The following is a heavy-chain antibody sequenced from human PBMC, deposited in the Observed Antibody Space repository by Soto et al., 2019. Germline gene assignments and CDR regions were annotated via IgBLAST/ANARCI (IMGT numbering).Heavy chain of an antibody. CDR1: GYTFTSYG. D-gene: IGHD3-3*01. V-gene: IGHV1-18*01. Sequence: ASVKVSCKASGYTFTSYGISWVRQAPGQGLEWMGWISAYNGNTNYAQKLQGRVTMTTDTSTSTAYMELRSLRSDDTAVYYCARVDGYDFWSGYYYYFDYWGQGTLVTVS. CDR2: ISAYNGNT. CDR3: ARVDGYDFWSGYYYYFDY. J-gene: IGHJ4*02.